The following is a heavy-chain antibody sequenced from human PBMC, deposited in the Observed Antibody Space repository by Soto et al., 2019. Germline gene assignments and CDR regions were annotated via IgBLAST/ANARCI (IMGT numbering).Heavy chain of an antibody. CDR3: ARVDYYGSGSYYRYNWFDP. J-gene: IGHJ5*02. CDR1: GYTFTSYG. V-gene: IGHV1-18*01. CDR2: ISAYNGNT. D-gene: IGHD3-10*01. Sequence: AASVKVSCKASGYTFTSYGISWVRQAPGQQLEWMGWISAYNGNTNYAQKLQGRVTMTTDTSTSTAYMELRSLRSDDTAVYYCARVDYYGSGSYYRYNWFDPWGQGTLVTVSS.